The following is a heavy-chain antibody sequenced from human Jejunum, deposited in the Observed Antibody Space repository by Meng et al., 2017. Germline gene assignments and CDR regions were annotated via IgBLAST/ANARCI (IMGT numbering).Heavy chain of an antibody. CDR1: GGSISRYY. CDR3: ARGGDATGDPQNDY. J-gene: IGHJ4*02. Sequence: SETLSLTCTVSGGSISRYYWSWIRQAPGKGLEWLGNIHYSGSTNYNPSVKSRVTMSVDTSKNQISLKLNSVTPADTAVYYCARGGDATGDPQNDYWGQGTLVTVSS. CDR2: IHYSGST. D-gene: IGHD7-27*01. V-gene: IGHV4-59*01.